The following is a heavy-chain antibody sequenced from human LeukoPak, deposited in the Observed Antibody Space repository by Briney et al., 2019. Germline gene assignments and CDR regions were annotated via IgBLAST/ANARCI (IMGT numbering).Heavy chain of an antibody. CDR1: GFTFSSYA. J-gene: IGHJ4*02. Sequence: GGSLRLSCAASGFTFSSYAMSWVRQAPGKGLEWVADIKQDGSEKYYVDSVKGRFTISRDNAKNSLYLQMNSLRAEDTALYYCAREPNTPPYYFEYWGQGALVTVSS. CDR2: IKQDGSEK. CDR3: AREPNTPPYYFEY. V-gene: IGHV3-7*01.